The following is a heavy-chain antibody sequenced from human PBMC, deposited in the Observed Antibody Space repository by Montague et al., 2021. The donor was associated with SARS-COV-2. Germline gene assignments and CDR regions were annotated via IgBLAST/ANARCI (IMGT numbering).Heavy chain of an antibody. CDR2: INHSGST. Sequence: SETLSLTCAVYGGSFSGYYWSWIRQPPGKGLEWIGEINHSGSTNYNPSLKSRVTISIDTSKNQFSLKLSSVTAADTAVYYCAREGAGQQLVLNDVFDIWGQGTMVTVSS. CDR1: GGSFSGYY. D-gene: IGHD6-13*01. V-gene: IGHV4-34*01. J-gene: IGHJ3*02. CDR3: AREGAGQQLVLNDVFDI.